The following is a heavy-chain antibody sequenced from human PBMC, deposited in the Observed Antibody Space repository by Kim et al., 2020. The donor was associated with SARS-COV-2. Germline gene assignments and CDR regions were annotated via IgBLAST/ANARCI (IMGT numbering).Heavy chain of an antibody. Sequence: SETLSLTCAVYGGSFSGYYWSWIRQPPGKELEWIGEINHSGRTNYNPSLKSRVTISVDTSKNQFSLKLTSVTAADTAVYYCARRLSNTSGWGSHYCDLWG. J-gene: IGHJ2*01. D-gene: IGHD3-10*01. CDR2: INHSGRT. CDR1: GGSFSGYY. CDR3: ARRLSNTSGWGSHYCDL. V-gene: IGHV4-34*01.